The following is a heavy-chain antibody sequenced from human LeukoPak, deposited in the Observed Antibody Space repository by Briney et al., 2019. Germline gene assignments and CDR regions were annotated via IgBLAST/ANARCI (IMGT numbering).Heavy chain of an antibody. D-gene: IGHD1-1*01. J-gene: IGHJ4*02. V-gene: IGHV4-59*01. CDR3: ARDFHNYYFDS. Sequence: SETLSLTCTVSGGSISGYYWSWIRQPPGKRLEWIGYIHYSGTTTYNPSLKSRVTLSVDTSQIQFSLKVTSVTAADAAVYYCARDFHNYYFDSWGQGNLVTVSS. CDR1: GGSISGYY. CDR2: IHYSGTT.